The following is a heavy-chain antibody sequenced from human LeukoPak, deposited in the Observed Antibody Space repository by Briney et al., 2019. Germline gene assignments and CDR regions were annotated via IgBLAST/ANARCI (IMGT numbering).Heavy chain of an antibody. CDR2: ISGSGGST. Sequence: GGSLRLSCVASGFTFSNFGMSWVRQAPGKGLEWVSGISGSGGSTYYGDSVKGRFTISRDNAKNTLYLQMNSLRVEDTAVYYCARLWEPGLWGQGTLVTVSS. V-gene: IGHV3-23*01. D-gene: IGHD1-26*01. CDR3: ARLWEPGL. CDR1: GFTFSNFG. J-gene: IGHJ4*02.